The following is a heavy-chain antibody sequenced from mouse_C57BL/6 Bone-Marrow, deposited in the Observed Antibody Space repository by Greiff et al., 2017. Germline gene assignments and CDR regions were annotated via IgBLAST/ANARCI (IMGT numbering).Heavy chain of an antibody. CDR2: ISYDGSN. D-gene: IGHD4-1*01. CDR3: ARNWDGGYFDV. J-gene: IGHJ1*03. Sequence: VQLKESGPGLVKPSQSLSLTCSVTGYSITSGYYWNWIRQFPGNKLEWIGYISYDGSNNYNPSLKNRISITRDTSKNQFFLKLNSVTTEDTATYYCARNWDGGYFDVWGTGTTVTVSS. CDR1: GYSITSGYY. V-gene: IGHV3-6*01.